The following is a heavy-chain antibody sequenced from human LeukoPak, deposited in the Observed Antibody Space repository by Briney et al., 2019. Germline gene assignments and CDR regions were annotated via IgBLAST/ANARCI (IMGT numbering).Heavy chain of an antibody. Sequence: QAGGSLRLSCAASGFTLSSYWMSWVRQAPGKGLEWVANIKQDGSEKYYVDSVRGRFTISRDNAKNSLYLQMNSLRAEDTAVYYCARDRARDSSSWYSNDYWGQGTLVTVSS. CDR2: IKQDGSEK. CDR3: ARDRARDSSSWYSNDY. V-gene: IGHV3-7*01. CDR1: GFTLSSYW. D-gene: IGHD6-13*01. J-gene: IGHJ4*02.